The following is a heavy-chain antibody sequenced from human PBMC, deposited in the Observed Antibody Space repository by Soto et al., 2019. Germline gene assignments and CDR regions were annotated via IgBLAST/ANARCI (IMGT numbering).Heavy chain of an antibody. CDR1: GYTFTNFG. D-gene: IGHD3-16*01. J-gene: IGHJ4*02. CDR3: GRRGPPIDY. CDR2: ISAYNGNT. V-gene: IGHV1-18*01. Sequence: QVQLVQSGAEVKKPGASVKVSCKASGYTFTNFGISWVRQAPGQGLEWMGWISAYNGNTNYAQKFQGRVTMTTDTAESTPKMEVRSQRFDDTAVYYCGRRGPPIDYWGQGTLVTVSS.